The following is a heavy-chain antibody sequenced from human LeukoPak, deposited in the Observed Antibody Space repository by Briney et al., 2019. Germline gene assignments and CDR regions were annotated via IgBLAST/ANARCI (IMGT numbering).Heavy chain of an antibody. CDR3: ARTEFMVPQNAFDI. D-gene: IGHD4/OR15-4a*01. CDR2: IYTSGST. CDR1: GGSISSYY. V-gene: IGHV4-4*07. Sequence: SETLSLTCTVSGGSISSYYWSWIRQPAGKGLEWIGRIYTSGSTNYNPSLKSRVTMSVDTSKNQFSLKLSSVTAADTAVYYCARTEFMVPQNAFDIWGQGTMVTVSS. J-gene: IGHJ3*02.